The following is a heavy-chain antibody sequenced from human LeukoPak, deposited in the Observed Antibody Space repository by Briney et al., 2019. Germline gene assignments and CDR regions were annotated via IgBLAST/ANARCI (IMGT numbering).Heavy chain of an antibody. CDR2: INHSGST. V-gene: IGHV4-34*01. Sequence: PSETLSFTCAVYGGSFSGYYWSWIRQPPGKGLEWIGEINHSGSTNYNPSLKSRVTISVDTSKNQFSLKLSSVTAADTAVYYCARGRDNSSSSRCLDYWGQGTLVTVSS. CDR1: GGSFSGYY. CDR3: ARGRDNSSSSRCLDY. D-gene: IGHD6-6*01. J-gene: IGHJ4*02.